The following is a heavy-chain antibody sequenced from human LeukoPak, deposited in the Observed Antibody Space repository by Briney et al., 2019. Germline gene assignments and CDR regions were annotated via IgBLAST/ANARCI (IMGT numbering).Heavy chain of an antibody. Sequence: ASVKISCKASGYTLTDYSMHWVQQAPGKGLEWMGRVDPEDGETIYAEKFQGRVTITADTSTDTAYMELSSLRSEDTAVYYCATGPAAGTPGYWGQGTLVTVSS. CDR3: ATGPAAGTPGY. V-gene: IGHV1-69-2*01. D-gene: IGHD6-13*01. J-gene: IGHJ4*02. CDR2: VDPEDGET. CDR1: GYTLTDYS.